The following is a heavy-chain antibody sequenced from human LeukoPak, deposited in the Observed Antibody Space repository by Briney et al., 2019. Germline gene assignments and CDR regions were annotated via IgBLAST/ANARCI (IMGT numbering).Heavy chain of an antibody. V-gene: IGHV1-18*01. CDR1: GYTFTSYG. J-gene: IGHJ4*02. CDR2: IGAYNGNT. D-gene: IGHD6-13*01. Sequence: ASVKVSCTASGYTFTSYGISWVRQAPGQGLEWMGWIGAYNGNTNYAQKLPGRVTMTTDTSTSTAYMELRSLRSDDTAVYYCARVLFSGSSGRCFDYWGQGTLVTVSS. CDR3: ARVLFSGSSGRCFDY.